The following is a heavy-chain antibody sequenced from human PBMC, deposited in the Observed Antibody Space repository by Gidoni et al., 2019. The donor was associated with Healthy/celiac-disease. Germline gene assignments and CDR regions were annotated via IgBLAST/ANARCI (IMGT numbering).Heavy chain of an antibody. Sequence: QVQLVQSGAEVKKPGSSVKVSCKASGGTFSSYTISWVRQAPGQGLEWMGRIIPILGIANYAQKFQGRVTITADKSTSTAYMELSSLRSEDTAVYYCARGFEYYYDSSGHAFDIWGQGTMVTVSS. J-gene: IGHJ3*02. D-gene: IGHD3-22*01. CDR1: GGTFSSYT. CDR3: ARGFEYYYDSSGHAFDI. CDR2: IIPILGIA. V-gene: IGHV1-69*02.